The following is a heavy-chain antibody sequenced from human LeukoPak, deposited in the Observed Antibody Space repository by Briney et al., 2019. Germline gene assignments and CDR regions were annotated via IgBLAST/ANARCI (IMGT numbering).Heavy chain of an antibody. CDR1: GFTFSSYA. CDR2: ISYDGSNK. J-gene: IGHJ4*02. Sequence: GGSLRLSCAASGFTFSSYAMPWVRQAPGKGLEWVAVISYDGSNKYYADSVKGRFTISRDNSKNTLYLQMNSLRAEDTAVYYCARGSGEGYDFWSGYYTGGEWANFDYWGQGTLVTVSS. D-gene: IGHD3-3*01. V-gene: IGHV3-30-3*01. CDR3: ARGSGEGYDFWSGYYTGGEWANFDY.